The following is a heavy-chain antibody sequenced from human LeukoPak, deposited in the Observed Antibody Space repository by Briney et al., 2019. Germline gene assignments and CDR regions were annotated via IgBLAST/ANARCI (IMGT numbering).Heavy chain of an antibody. V-gene: IGHV4-39*07. CDR2: IYHSGST. CDR1: GGSISSSSYY. J-gene: IGHJ4*02. D-gene: IGHD6-6*01. CDR3: AREGPYWQLPEFDY. Sequence: SETLSLTCTVSGGSISSSSYYWGWIRQPPGKGLEWIGSIYHSGSTYYNPSLKSRVTISVDTSKNQFSLKLSSVTAADTAVYYCAREGPYWQLPEFDYWGQGTLVTVSS.